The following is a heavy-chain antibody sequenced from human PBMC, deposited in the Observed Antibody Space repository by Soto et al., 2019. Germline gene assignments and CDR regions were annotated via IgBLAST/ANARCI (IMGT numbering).Heavy chain of an antibody. D-gene: IGHD5-12*01. CDR3: ARVQSGYDFAY. CDR1: GYTFTSYG. J-gene: IGHJ4*02. V-gene: IGHV1-18*01. Sequence: QVQLVQSGAEVKKPGASVKVSCKASGYTFTSYGINWVRQAPGQGLEWMGWISANNGNTHSAQKLQGRVTMTTDTSTSTADMELRSLRSDDTAVYYCARVQSGYDFAYWGQGTLVTVSS. CDR2: ISANNGNT.